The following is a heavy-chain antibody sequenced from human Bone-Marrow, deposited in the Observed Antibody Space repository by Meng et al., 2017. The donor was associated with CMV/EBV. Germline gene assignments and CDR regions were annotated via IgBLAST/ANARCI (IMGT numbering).Heavy chain of an antibody. D-gene: IGHD6-6*01. CDR1: GFTFSSYA. J-gene: IGHJ6*02. V-gene: IGHV3-30*04. Sequence: GGSLGLSRAASGFTFSSYAMHWVRQVPGKGLEWVAVISYDGSNKYYADSVKGRFTISRDNSKNTLYLQMNSLSAEDTAVYYWARDKVPPGSSSGYYSSGMDVWGQGTTVTVSS. CDR3: ARDKVPPGSSSGYYSSGMDV. CDR2: ISYDGSNK.